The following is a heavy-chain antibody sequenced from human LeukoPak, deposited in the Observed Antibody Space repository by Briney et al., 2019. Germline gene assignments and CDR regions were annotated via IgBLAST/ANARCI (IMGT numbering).Heavy chain of an antibody. Sequence: GESLQISCKGSGYSFTSYWIGWVRQMPGKGLEWMGIISPGNYNTRYSPSFQGQVTISADRSSSTAYLQWSSLKASDTAMYYCASPAGATTVDGFDIWGQGTMVTVSS. CDR1: GYSFTSYW. CDR3: ASPAGATTVDGFDI. D-gene: IGHD1-26*01. J-gene: IGHJ3*02. V-gene: IGHV5-51*01. CDR2: ISPGNYNT.